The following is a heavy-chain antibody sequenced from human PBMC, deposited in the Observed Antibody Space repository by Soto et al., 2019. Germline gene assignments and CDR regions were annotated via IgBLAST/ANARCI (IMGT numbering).Heavy chain of an antibody. CDR1: GGTFSSYA. CDR2: IIPIFGTA. D-gene: IGHD2-15*01. CDR3: ARAGGVPWSFDP. J-gene: IGHJ5*02. V-gene: IGHV1-69*06. Sequence: QVQLVQSGAEVKKPGSSVKVSCKASGGTFSSYAISRVRQAPGHGLEWMGGIIPIFGTANYAQKFKCRVTITADKTTSTAYMELSSLRSEDTAVYYCARAGGVPWSFDPWGQGTLVTVSS.